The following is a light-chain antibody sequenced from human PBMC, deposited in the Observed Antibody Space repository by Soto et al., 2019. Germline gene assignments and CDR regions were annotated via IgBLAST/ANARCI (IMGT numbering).Light chain of an antibody. V-gene: IGKV1-8*01. Sequence: MRVTQTTDSLSPSRGGSVTITFRASQGISSYLAWYQQKPGKAPKLLIYAASTLQSGVPSRFSGSGSGTDFTLTISCLQSEDFATYYCQQYYSYPITFAQGTRLEIK. CDR1: QGISSY. CDR3: QQYYSYPIT. J-gene: IGKJ5*01. CDR2: AAS.